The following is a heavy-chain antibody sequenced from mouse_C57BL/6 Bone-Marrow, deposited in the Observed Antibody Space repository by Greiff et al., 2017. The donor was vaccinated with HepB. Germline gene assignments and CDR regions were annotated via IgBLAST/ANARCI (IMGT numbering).Heavy chain of an antibody. CDR3: AIKHYAMDY. V-gene: IGHV1-54*01. CDR2: INPGSGGT. Sequence: QVQLKESGVELVRPGTSVKVSCKASGYAFTNYLIEWVKQRPGQGLEWIGVINPGSGGTNYNEKFKGKATLTADKSSSTAYMQLSSLTSEDSAVYFCAIKHYAMDYWGQGTSVIVSS. CDR1: GYAFTNYL. D-gene: IGHD2-4*01. J-gene: IGHJ4*01.